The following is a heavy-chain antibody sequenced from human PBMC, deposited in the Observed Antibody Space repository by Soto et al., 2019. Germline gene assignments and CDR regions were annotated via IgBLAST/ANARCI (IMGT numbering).Heavy chain of an antibody. CDR3: ARITVGAAAQADGFDY. D-gene: IGHD6-13*01. V-gene: IGHV2-70*11. CDR1: GFSLSTSGMC. Sequence: SGPTLVNPTQTLTLTCTFSGFSLSTSGMCVSWIRQPPGKALEWLARIDWDDDKYYSTSLKTRLTISKDTSKNQVVLTMTNMDPVDTATYYCARITVGAAAQADGFDYWGQGTLVTVSS. J-gene: IGHJ4*02. CDR2: IDWDDDK.